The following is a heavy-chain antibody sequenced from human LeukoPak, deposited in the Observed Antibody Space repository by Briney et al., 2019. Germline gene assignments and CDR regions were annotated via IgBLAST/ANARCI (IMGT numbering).Heavy chain of an antibody. J-gene: IGHJ4*02. Sequence: PSETLSLTCTVSGGSISSYYWSWIRQPPGKGLEWIGYIYYSGSTNYNPSLKSRVTISVDTSKNQFSLKLSSVTAADTAVYYCARLGSYQDYFDYWGQGTLVTVSS. CDR1: GGSISSYY. CDR3: ARLGSYQDYFDY. V-gene: IGHV4-59*01. D-gene: IGHD1-26*01. CDR2: IYYSGST.